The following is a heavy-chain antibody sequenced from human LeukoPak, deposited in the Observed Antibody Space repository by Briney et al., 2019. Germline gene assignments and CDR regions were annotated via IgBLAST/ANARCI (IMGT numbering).Heavy chain of an antibody. CDR3: ARESYSSSTGFDS. D-gene: IGHD6-6*01. CDR1: GGTFSSYA. Sequence: SVKVSCKASGGTFSSYAISLVRQAPGQGLGWMGRIIPILGIANYAQKFQGRVTITADKSTSTAYMELSSLRSDDTAVYYCARESYSSSTGFDSWGQGTLVTVSS. V-gene: IGHV1-69*04. J-gene: IGHJ4*02. CDR2: IIPILGIA.